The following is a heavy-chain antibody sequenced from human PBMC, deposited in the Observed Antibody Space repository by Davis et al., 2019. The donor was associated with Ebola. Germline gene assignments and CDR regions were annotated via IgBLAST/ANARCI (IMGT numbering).Heavy chain of an antibody. V-gene: IGHV4-34*01. D-gene: IGHD1-26*01. J-gene: IGHJ4*02. Sequence: MPSETLSLTCAVYGGSFSGYYWGWIRQTPGKGLEWIGNINHSGTTYYNPSLKSRVTISADASRNQISLKLSSVTAADTAVYYCARGAVGYSGSYYRYFDYWGQGTLVTVSS. CDR2: INHSGTT. CDR3: ARGAVGYSGSYYRYFDY. CDR1: GGSFSGYY.